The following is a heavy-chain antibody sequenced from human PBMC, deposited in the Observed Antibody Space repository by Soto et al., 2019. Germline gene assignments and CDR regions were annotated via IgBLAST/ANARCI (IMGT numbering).Heavy chain of an antibody. D-gene: IGHD5-12*01. J-gene: IGHJ4*02. CDR2: INHDSGTI. CDR1: GFTFSRYA. V-gene: IGHV3-48*01. CDR3: ARDRGYTGYDFAY. Sequence: EVQLVESGGGLVQPGGSLRLSCAASGFTFSRYAMNWVRQAPGKGLEWVSYINHDSGTIYYAYSVKGRFTISRDNANNLLSLQMNSLRAEDTAVYYCARDRGYTGYDFAYWGQGTLVTVSS.